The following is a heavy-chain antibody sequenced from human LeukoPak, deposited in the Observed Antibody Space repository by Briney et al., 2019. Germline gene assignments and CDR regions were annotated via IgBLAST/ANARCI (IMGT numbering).Heavy chain of an antibody. Sequence: PSETLSLTCAVSGGSISSSNWWSWVRQPPGKGLEWIGEIYHSGSTNYNPSLKSRVTISVDTSKNQFSLKLSSVTAADTAVYYCAQALFGCWYYFFYGKGLWGQGTTVTVSS. V-gene: IGHV4-4*02. CDR1: GGSISSSNW. CDR2: IYHSGST. D-gene: IGHD2/OR15-2a*01. CDR3: AQALFGCWYYFFYGKGL. J-gene: IGHJ6*02.